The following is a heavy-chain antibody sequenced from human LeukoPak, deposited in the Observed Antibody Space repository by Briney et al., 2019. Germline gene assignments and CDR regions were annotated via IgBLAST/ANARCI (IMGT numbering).Heavy chain of an antibody. V-gene: IGHV3-30*18. CDR3: AKSGGYDFPYYYYGMDV. Sequence: GRSLRLSCAASGFTFSSYGMHWVRQAPGKGLEWVAVISYDGSIKYYADSVKGRFTISRDNSKSTLYLQMNSLRAEDTAVYYCAKSGGYDFPYYYYGMDVWGQGTTVTVSS. CDR2: ISYDGSIK. CDR1: GFTFSSYG. D-gene: IGHD5-12*01. J-gene: IGHJ6*02.